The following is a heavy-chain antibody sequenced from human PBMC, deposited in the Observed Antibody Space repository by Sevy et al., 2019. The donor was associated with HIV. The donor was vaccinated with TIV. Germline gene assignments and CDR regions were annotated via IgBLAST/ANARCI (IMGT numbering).Heavy chain of an antibody. V-gene: IGHV3-30*04. CDR3: ARVSTEYYYDSSGYYY. Sequence: GGSLRLSCAASGFTFSSYAMHWVRQAPGKGLEWVAVISYDGSNKYYADSVKGRFTISRDNSKNPLYLQMNSLRAEDTAVYYCARVSTEYYYDSSGYYYWGQGTLVTVSS. CDR1: GFTFSSYA. D-gene: IGHD3-22*01. CDR2: ISYDGSNK. J-gene: IGHJ4*02.